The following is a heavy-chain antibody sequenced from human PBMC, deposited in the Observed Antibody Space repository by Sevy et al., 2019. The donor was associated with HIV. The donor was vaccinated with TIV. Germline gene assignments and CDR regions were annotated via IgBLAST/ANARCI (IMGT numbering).Heavy chain of an antibody. J-gene: IGHJ4*02. Sequence: VKVSCKASGGTFSSYAISWVRQAPGQGLEWMGGIIPIFGTANYAQKFQGRVTITADESTSTAYMELSSLRSEDTAVYYCARDIISTLDATSGHYYDSSGYYSFDYWGQGTLVTVSS. V-gene: IGHV1-69*13. D-gene: IGHD3-22*01. CDR2: IIPIFGTA. CDR1: GGTFSSYA. CDR3: ARDIISTLDATSGHYYDSSGYYSFDY.